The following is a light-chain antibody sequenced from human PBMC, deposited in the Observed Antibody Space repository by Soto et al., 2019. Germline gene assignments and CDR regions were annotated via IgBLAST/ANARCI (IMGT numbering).Light chain of an antibody. CDR3: QQYADWPPWT. J-gene: IGKJ1*01. CDR1: QSVHSR. Sequence: EIVMTQSPAALSVSPGDAATLSCRASQSVHSRLAWYQQKPGQAPRLLIYGASTRATGTPPRFRGSGSGTEFTLTISSLQSEDSAVYYCQQYADWPPWTFGPGTKVDIK. V-gene: IGKV3-15*01. CDR2: GAS.